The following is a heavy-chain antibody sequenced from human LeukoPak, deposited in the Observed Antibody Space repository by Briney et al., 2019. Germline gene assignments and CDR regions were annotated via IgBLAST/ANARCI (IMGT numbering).Heavy chain of an antibody. Sequence: PGGSLRLSCAASGFTFTSYVMTWVRQAPGKGLEWVSDINGGGRDTFYADSVKGRFSISRDNSKNTLYLQINNARAEDTAVYYWVGRIVGEADYWGQGTLVTVSS. CDR2: INGGGRDT. CDR1: GFTFTSYV. CDR3: VGRIVGEADY. V-gene: IGHV3-23*01. J-gene: IGHJ4*02. D-gene: IGHD1-26*01.